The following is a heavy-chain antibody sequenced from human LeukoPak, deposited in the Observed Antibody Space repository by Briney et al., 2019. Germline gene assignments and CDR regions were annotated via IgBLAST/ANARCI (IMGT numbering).Heavy chain of an antibody. CDR1: GYTFTGCY. Sequence: GASVKVSCKASGYTFTGCYMHWVRQAPGQGLEWMGWINPNSGGTNYAQKFQGRVTMTRDTSISTAYMELSRLRSDDTAVYYCARDRDGYNLIDYWGQGTLVTVSS. CDR2: INPNSGGT. V-gene: IGHV1-2*02. CDR3: ARDRDGYNLIDY. D-gene: IGHD5-24*01. J-gene: IGHJ4*02.